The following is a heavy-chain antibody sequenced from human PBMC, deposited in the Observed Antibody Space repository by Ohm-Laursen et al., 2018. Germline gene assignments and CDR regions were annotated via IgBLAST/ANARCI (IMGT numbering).Heavy chain of an antibody. V-gene: IGHV3-23*01. CDR1: GFTFSTYG. Sequence: SLRLSCTASGFTFSTYGMNWVRLAPGKGLEWVSSISDSGATTYYADPVKGRFTISRDNPKSMVFLQMNSLRAEDTALYHCARDSRSSSSWGNDAFDIWGQGTMVTVSS. CDR3: ARDSRSSSSWGNDAFDI. D-gene: IGHD6-13*01. CDR2: ISDSGATT. J-gene: IGHJ3*02.